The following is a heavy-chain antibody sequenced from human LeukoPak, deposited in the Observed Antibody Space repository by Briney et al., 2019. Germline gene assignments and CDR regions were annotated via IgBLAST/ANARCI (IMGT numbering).Heavy chain of an antibody. CDR2: INSDGSSI. CDR3: ARDNAEMATVDYYNGMDV. J-gene: IGHJ6*02. V-gene: IGHV3-74*01. CDR1: GFTFSSHW. D-gene: IGHD5-24*01. Sequence: GGSLRLSCAASGFTFSSHWMHWVRQAPGKGLVWVSRINSDGSSISYADSVKGRFTISRDNSKNTLWLQLNSLRAEDTAVYYCARDNAEMATVDYYNGMDVWGQGTTVTVSS.